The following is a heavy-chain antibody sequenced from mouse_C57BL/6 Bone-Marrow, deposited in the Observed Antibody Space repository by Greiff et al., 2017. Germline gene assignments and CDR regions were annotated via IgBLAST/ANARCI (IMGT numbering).Heavy chain of an antibody. CDR2: IYPRAGST. Sequence: VQLQQSGPELVKPGASVKLSCKASGYTFTSYDINWVKQRPGQGLEWIGWIYPRAGSTKYNEKFKGKATLTVDTSSSTAYMELHSLTSEDSAVYFCARSGWAWFAYWGQGTLVTVSA. CDR3: ARSGWAWFAY. V-gene: IGHV1-85*01. D-gene: IGHD3-1*01. CDR1: GYTFTSYD. J-gene: IGHJ3*01.